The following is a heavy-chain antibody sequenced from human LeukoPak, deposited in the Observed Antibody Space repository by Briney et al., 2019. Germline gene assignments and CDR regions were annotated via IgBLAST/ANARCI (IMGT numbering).Heavy chain of an antibody. CDR1: GYTFRDYS. CDR3: ARVGSLYDFWSGQYYRYYYYMDV. J-gene: IGHJ6*03. Sequence: GESLRLSCEPSGYTFRDYSTHWVRQAPGKGLVWVSRINSVVRITTYAESVKGGFTVSRANAKNTLYLQMNSLRAEDTAMYFCARVGSLYDFWSGQYYRYYYYMDVWGKGTTVIVSS. V-gene: IGHV3-74*01. D-gene: IGHD3-3*01. CDR2: INSVVRIT.